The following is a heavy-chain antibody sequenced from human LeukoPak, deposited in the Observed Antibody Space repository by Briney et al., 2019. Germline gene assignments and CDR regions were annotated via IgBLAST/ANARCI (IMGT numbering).Heavy chain of an antibody. J-gene: IGHJ4*02. CDR3: AKDSQEYCSGGSCYQIDY. Sequence: PGGSLRLSCAASGFTFSSYAVSWVRQAPGKGLEWVSAISGSGGSTYYADSVKGRFTISRDNSKNTLYLQMNSLRAEDTAVYYCAKDSQEYCSGGSCYQIDYWGQGTLVTVSS. D-gene: IGHD2-15*01. CDR2: ISGSGGST. V-gene: IGHV3-23*01. CDR1: GFTFSSYA.